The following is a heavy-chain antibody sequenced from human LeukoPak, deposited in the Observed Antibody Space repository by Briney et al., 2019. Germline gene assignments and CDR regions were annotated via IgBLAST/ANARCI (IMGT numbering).Heavy chain of an antibody. Sequence: PSETLSLTCTVSGSSIRTYTHWGWIRQPPGKGPEWIGSIHHTGKTYYNPSLESRVTISVDTSKNQFSLKLSSVSAADTAFYFCLNSGSNYEAVSWGQGTLVTVSS. J-gene: IGHJ5*02. V-gene: IGHV4-38-2*02. CDR2: IHHTGKT. CDR3: LNSGSNYEAVS. D-gene: IGHD5-18*01. CDR1: GSSIRTYTH.